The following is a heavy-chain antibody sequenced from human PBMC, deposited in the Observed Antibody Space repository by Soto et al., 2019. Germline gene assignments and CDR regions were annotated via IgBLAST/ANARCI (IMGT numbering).Heavy chain of an antibody. D-gene: IGHD3-3*01. V-gene: IGHV3-33*01. CDR3: ARDSYRFFHGGLTSFLFDP. CDR2: IWYDGSNK. J-gene: IGHJ5*02. CDR1: GFTFSSYV. Sequence: LRLSCAASGFTFSSYVMHWVRQAPGKGLEWGAVIWYDGSNKYYADSVKGRFTISRDNSKNTLYLQMNSLRAEDTAVYYCARDSYRFFHGGLTSFLFDPWGQGTLVTVSS.